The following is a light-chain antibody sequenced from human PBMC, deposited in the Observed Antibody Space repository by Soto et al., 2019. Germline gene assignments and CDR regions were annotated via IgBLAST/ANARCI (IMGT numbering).Light chain of an antibody. CDR2: LGS. CDR3: MQALQTPYT. CDR1: QSLLHSNGYNY. Sequence: DIVMTQSPLSLPVTPGEPASISCRSSQSLLHSNGYNYLDWYLQKPGQSPQLLIYLGSSRASGVPDRFNGSGSGTDFTLKISRVEAEDVGIYYCMQALQTPYTFGQGTKLEIK. J-gene: IGKJ2*01. V-gene: IGKV2-28*01.